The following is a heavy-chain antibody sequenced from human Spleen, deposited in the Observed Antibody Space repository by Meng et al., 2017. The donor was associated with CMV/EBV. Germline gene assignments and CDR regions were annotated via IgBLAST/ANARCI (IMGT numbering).Heavy chain of an antibody. D-gene: IGHD6-13*01. Sequence: GGSLRLSCAASGFTFSSYEMNWVRQAPGKGLEWVSLIYSGDSSTYYADSVKGRFTISRDNSKNTLYLQMNSLRAEDTAVYYCAKAYSSSWYREYYDYWGQGTLVTVSS. J-gene: IGHJ4*02. CDR1: GFTFSSYE. CDR3: AKAYSSSWYREYYDY. CDR2: IYSGDSST. V-gene: IGHV3-23*03.